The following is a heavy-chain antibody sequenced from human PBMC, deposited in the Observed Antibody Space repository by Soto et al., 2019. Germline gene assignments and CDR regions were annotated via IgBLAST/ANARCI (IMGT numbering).Heavy chain of an antibody. CDR1: GGSISSGSYY. D-gene: IGHD6-13*01. Sequence: SETLSLTCTFSGGSISSGSYYWSWIRQPPGKGLEWIGYIYYSGSTNYNPSLKSRVTISVDTSKNQFSLKLSSVTAADTAVYYCASSVAAAVTYWGQGTLVTVSS. V-gene: IGHV4-61*01. J-gene: IGHJ4*02. CDR3: ASSVAAAVTY. CDR2: IYYSGST.